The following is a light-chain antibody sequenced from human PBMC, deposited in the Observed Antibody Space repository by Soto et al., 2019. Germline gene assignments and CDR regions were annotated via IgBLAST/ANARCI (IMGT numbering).Light chain of an antibody. Sequence: QPVLTQPASVSGSPVQSITISCTGTTSDVGGYNYVSWYQQHPGKAPKLMIYDVTNRPSGVSNRFSGSKSGNTASLTISGLQAEDEADYYCSSYTSSSTPLVFGGGTKLTVL. CDR3: SSYTSSSTPLV. CDR2: DVT. J-gene: IGLJ3*02. V-gene: IGLV2-14*01. CDR1: TSDVGGYNY.